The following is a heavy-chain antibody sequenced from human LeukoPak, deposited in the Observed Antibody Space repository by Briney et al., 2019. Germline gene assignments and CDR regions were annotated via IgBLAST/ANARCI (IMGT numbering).Heavy chain of an antibody. CDR1: GFTFSSYA. J-gene: IGHJ5*02. Sequence: GGSLRLSCAASGFTFSSYAMHWVRQAPGKGLGWVAVISYDGSNKYYADSVKGRFTISRDNSKNTLYLQMNSLRAEDTAVYYCASAPPSYYSTWFDPWGQGTLVTVSS. CDR3: ASAPPSYYSTWFDP. D-gene: IGHD2-2*01. CDR2: ISYDGSNK. V-gene: IGHV3-30-3*01.